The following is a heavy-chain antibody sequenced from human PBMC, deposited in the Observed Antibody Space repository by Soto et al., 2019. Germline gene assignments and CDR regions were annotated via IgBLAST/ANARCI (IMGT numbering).Heavy chain of an antibody. Sequence: QLQLQESGPGLVKPSQTLSLTCTVSGGSLSSGDYNWSWIRQPPGKGLECVGYVVYSGTTHYNPSLKSRLSISLDTSNNLFSLRLTSVTAADTAVYYCATDNWGLPLDIWGHGTMVTVSS. J-gene: IGHJ3*02. D-gene: IGHD7-27*01. CDR3: ATDNWGLPLDI. CDR1: GGSLSSGDYN. CDR2: VVYSGTT. V-gene: IGHV4-30-4*01.